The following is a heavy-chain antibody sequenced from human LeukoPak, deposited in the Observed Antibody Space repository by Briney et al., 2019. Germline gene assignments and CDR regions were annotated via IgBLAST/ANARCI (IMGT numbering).Heavy chain of an antibody. Sequence: GGSLRLSCAASGFTFSNYAMSWVRQAPGKGLEWVSSISGSGVSTTNAVSVKGRFTISRDNSKNTLYLQMNSLRAEDTAVYYCAKDFTMIVVVDAFDIWGQGTMVTVSS. D-gene: IGHD3-22*01. CDR3: AKDFTMIVVVDAFDI. CDR2: ISGSGVST. V-gene: IGHV3-23*01. J-gene: IGHJ3*02. CDR1: GFTFSNYA.